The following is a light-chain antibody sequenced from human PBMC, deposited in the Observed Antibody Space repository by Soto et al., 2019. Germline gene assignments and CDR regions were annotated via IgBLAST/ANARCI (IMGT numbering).Light chain of an antibody. CDR2: LSS. CDR3: MQALQNPPWT. CDR1: QSLLHSNGKNY. V-gene: IGKV2-28*01. J-gene: IGKJ1*01. Sequence: DLVMTQSPLSLPVTPGEPASISCRSSQSLLHSNGKNYLDWYVQKPGQSPQLLIYLSSNRASGVPDRFSGSGSGTDFTLKISRVEAEDVGIYYCMQALQNPPWTFGQGTRVEIK.